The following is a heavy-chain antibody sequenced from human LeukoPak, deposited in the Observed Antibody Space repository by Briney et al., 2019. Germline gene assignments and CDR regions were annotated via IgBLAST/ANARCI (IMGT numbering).Heavy chain of an antibody. J-gene: IGHJ4*02. CDR2: IGGSGANT. CDR3: AKQSGPQGY. Sequence: GGSLRLSCAASGFTFSSYAMSWVRQAPGKGLEWVAAIGGSGANTYHADSVKGRFSISRDNSKNSLYLQMSSLRAEDTAVYYCAKQSGPQGYWGQGTLVTVSS. V-gene: IGHV3-23*01. CDR1: GFTFSSYA.